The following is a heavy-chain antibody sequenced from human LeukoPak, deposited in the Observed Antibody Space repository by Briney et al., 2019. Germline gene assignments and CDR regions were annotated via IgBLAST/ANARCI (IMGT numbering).Heavy chain of an antibody. CDR1: GFTFSSYA. CDR2: ISGSGGST. J-gene: IGHJ4*02. D-gene: IGHD2-2*01. CDR3: AKVESVVVPAALYY. Sequence: PGGSLRLSCAASGFTFSSYAMSWVCQAPGKGLEWVSAISGSGGSTYYADSVKGRFTISRDNSKNTLYLQMNSLRAEDTAVYYCAKVESVVVPAALYYWGQGTLVTVSS. V-gene: IGHV3-23*01.